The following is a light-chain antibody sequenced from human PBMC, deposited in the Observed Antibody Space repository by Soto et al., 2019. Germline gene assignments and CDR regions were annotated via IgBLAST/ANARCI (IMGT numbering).Light chain of an antibody. CDR2: DAS. V-gene: IGKV1-5*01. J-gene: IGKJ2*01. CDR3: QQYSAYPYT. CDR1: QSISHW. Sequence: DIQMTQSPSTLSAFVGDTVTITCRASQSISHWLAWYQQRPGRAPKLLIYDASSLESGVPSRFSGSGSGTEFTLTISSLQPDDFATYYGQQYSAYPYTFGQGTKLEIK.